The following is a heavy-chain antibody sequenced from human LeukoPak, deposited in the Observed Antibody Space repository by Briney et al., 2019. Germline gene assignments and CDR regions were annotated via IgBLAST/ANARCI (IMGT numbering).Heavy chain of an antibody. CDR2: ISYDGSNK. CDR3: AKRPGGGTTCVDFDY. J-gene: IGHJ4*02. Sequence: SGGSLRLSCAASGFTFSSYGMHWVRQAPGKGLEWVAVISYDGSNKYYADSVKGRFTISRDNSKNTLYLQMNSLRAEDTAVYYCAKRPGGGTTCVDFDYWGQGTLVTVSS. V-gene: IGHV3-30*18. CDR1: GFTFSSYG. D-gene: IGHD1-26*01.